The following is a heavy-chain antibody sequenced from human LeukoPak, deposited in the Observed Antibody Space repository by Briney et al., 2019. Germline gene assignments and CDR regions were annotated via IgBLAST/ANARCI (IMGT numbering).Heavy chain of an antibody. V-gene: IGHV3-33*01. D-gene: IGHD1-26*01. CDR2: IWYDGSNK. CDR3: ARLWELEGAFDI. J-gene: IGHJ3*02. Sequence: PGGSLRLSCAASGFTFSSYGMHWVRQAPGKGLEWVAVIWYDGSNKYYADSVKGRFTISRDNSKNTLYLQMNSLRAEDTAVYYCARLWELEGAFDIWGQGTMLTVSS. CDR1: GFTFSSYG.